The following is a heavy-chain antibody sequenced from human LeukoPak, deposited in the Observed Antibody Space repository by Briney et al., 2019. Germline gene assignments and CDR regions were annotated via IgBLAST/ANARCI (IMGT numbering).Heavy chain of an antibody. CDR3: ARDRGHDSGGYYYYYYYYGMDV. D-gene: IGHD3-22*01. J-gene: IGHJ6*02. Sequence: ASVKVSCKASGYTFTSYGISWVRQAPGQGLEWMGWISAYNGNTNYAQKLQGRVTMTTDTSTSTAYMELRSLRSDDTAVYYCARDRGHDSGGYYYYYYYYGMDVWGQGTTVTVSS. CDR1: GYTFTSYG. CDR2: ISAYNGNT. V-gene: IGHV1-18*01.